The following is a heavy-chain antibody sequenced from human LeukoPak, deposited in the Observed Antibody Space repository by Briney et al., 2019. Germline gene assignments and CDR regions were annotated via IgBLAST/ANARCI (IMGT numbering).Heavy chain of an antibody. V-gene: IGHV3-30*18. J-gene: IGHJ4*02. CDR2: ISYDGSNK. Sequence: PGGSLRLSCAASGFTFRSYGMHWVRQAPGKGLEWVAVISYDGSNKYYADSVKGRFTISRDNSKNTLYLQMNSLRAEDTAVYYCAKDRRDSSGYSLDYWGQGTLVTVSS. CDR1: GFTFRSYG. CDR3: AKDRRDSSGYSLDY. D-gene: IGHD3-22*01.